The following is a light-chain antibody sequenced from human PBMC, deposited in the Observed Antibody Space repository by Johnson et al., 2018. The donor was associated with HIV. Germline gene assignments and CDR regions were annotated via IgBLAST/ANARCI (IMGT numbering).Light chain of an antibody. CDR2: DNN. CDR1: SSNLENNY. Sequence: QSVLTQPPSVSAASGQKVDISCSGSSSNLENNYVSWYQQFPHRAPKLLISDNNKRPSGIPDRFSGSKSGTSATLGITGLQTGDEADYYCGTWDSSLRAGFFGTGTKVTVL. V-gene: IGLV1-51*01. J-gene: IGLJ1*01. CDR3: GTWDSSLRAGF.